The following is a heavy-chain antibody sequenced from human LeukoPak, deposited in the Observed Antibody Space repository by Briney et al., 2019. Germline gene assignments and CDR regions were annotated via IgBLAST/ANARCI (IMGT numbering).Heavy chain of an antibody. CDR2: IWYDGSNK. J-gene: IGHJ6*02. Sequence: GGSLRLSCAASGFTFSSYGMHWVRQAPGKGLEWVAVIWYDGSNKYYADSVKGRFTISGDNSKNTLYLQMNSLRAEDTAVYYCARSLYCSSTSCYVGPSYYYGMDVWGQGTTVTVSS. D-gene: IGHD2-2*01. CDR1: GFTFSSYG. V-gene: IGHV3-33*01. CDR3: ARSLYCSSTSCYVGPSYYYGMDV.